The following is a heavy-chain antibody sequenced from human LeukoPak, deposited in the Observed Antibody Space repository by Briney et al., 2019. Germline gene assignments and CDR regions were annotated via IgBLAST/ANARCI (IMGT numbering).Heavy chain of an antibody. D-gene: IGHD2-2*01. Sequence: PSETLSLTCTVSGGSISSGSYYWSWIRQPPGKGLEWIGYIYYSGSTNYNPSLKSRVTISVDTSKNQFSLKLSSVTAADTAVYYCARALVPAAHFDYWGQGTLVTVSS. CDR3: ARALVPAAHFDY. V-gene: IGHV4-61*01. CDR1: GGSISSGSYY. CDR2: IYYSGST. J-gene: IGHJ4*02.